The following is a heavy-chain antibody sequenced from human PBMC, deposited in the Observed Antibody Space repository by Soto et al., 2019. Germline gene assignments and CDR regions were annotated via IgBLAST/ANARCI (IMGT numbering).Heavy chain of an antibody. CDR1: GYSFTDYN. Sequence: ASVKVSCKASGYSFTDYNIHWVRQDPGQGLGWMGQINPKSGGTRTAQKFQGWGTITTDTSISTASMELTRLTSDDPAIYYCARGDSTDCSNGACSFFYNHDMDVWGQGTTVTVSS. CDR2: INPKSGGT. D-gene: IGHD2-8*01. CDR3: ARGDSTDCSNGACSFFYNHDMDV. V-gene: IGHV1-2*04. J-gene: IGHJ6*02.